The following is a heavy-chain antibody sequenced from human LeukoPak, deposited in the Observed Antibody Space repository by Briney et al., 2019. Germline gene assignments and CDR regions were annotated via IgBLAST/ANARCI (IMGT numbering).Heavy chain of an antibody. V-gene: IGHV3-9*01. D-gene: IGHD2-2*01. J-gene: IGHJ6*02. CDR3: AKVLPQYLLPLKSNYYYYGMDV. CDR2: FSWNSGSI. CDR1: GFTFDDYA. Sequence: GGSLRLFCAASGFTFDDYAMHWARQAPGKGLEWVSGFSWNSGSIGYADSVKGRFTISRHNAKNSLYLQMNSLRAEDTALYYCAKVLPQYLLPLKSNYYYYGMDVWGQGTTVTVTS.